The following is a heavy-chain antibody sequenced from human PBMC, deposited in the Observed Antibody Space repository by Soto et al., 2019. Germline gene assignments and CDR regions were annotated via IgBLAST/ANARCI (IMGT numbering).Heavy chain of an antibody. V-gene: IGHV1-46*01. D-gene: IGHD3-10*01. CDR3: ARDGGTMVRGVPDYYYYYGMDV. CDR2: INPSGGST. Sequence: QVQLVQSGAEVKKPGASVKVSCKASGYTFTSYYMHWVRQAPGQGLEWMGIINPSGGSTSYAQKLHGRVTMTRDTSTSTVYMELSSLRSEDTAVYYCARDGGTMVRGVPDYYYYYGMDVWGQGTTVTVSS. CDR1: GYTFTSYY. J-gene: IGHJ6*02.